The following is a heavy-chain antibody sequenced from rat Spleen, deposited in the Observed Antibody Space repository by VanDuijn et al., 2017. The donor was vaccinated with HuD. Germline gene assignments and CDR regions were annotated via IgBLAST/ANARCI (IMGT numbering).Heavy chain of an antibody. CDR1: GFTFTDFY. Sequence: EVKLLESGGGLIQPGGSMRLSCAASGFTFTDFYMNWIRQPAGKAPEWLAFIKIKPNDYTTEYNPSVKGRFTISRDNTQNMLYLQMTTLRAEDTATYYCVRQGYGGYSVGNWFAYWGQGTLVTVSS. J-gene: IGHJ3*01. CDR2: IKIKPNDYTT. V-gene: IGHV7-7*01. CDR3: VRQGYGGYSVGNWFAY. D-gene: IGHD1-11*01.